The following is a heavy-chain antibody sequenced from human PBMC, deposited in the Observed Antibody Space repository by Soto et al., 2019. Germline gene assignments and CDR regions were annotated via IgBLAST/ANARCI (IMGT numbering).Heavy chain of an antibody. V-gene: IGHV1-69*13. CDR2: IVPVFNIA. Sequence: GASVKVSCKSSGGTFSSSPIAWVRQAPGQGLEWMGAIVPVFNIAKYARKFQGRVTITADESTTTAYLEMSSLRPEDTAMYYCARVAYWGPGTQVTVSS. CDR1: GGTFSSSP. J-gene: IGHJ4*02. CDR3: ARVAY.